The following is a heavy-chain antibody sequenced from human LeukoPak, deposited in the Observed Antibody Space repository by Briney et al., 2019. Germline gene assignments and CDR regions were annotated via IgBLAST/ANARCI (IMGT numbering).Heavy chain of an antibody. CDR3: AAPGVPAATYYFDY. CDR1: GLIFSSYG. V-gene: IGHV3-30*03. J-gene: IGHJ4*02. Sequence: PGGSLRLSCAASGLIFSSYGMHWVRQPPGKGLEWVGVISDDGSKIYYGDSVKGRFTISRDNSKNTLNLQMDSLRADDTAVYYCAAPGVPAATYYFDYWGQGTLVTVSS. D-gene: IGHD2-2*01. CDR2: ISDDGSKI.